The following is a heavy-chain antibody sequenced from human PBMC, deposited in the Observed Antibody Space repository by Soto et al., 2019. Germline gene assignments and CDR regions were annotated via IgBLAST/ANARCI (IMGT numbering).Heavy chain of an antibody. CDR3: AKQVTGWFNDAFDI. D-gene: IGHD6-19*01. Sequence: EVQLLESGGGLVQPGGSLTLSCAASGFTFSSYAMSWLRQAPGKGLEWVSAIDGPGDNTHYADSVKGRFTFSRDNSRNKLYLQINGLRTEDTALYYCAKQVTGWFNDAFDIWGQGTLVTVSS. V-gene: IGHV3-23*01. CDR1: GFTFSSYA. CDR2: IDGPGDNT. J-gene: IGHJ3*02.